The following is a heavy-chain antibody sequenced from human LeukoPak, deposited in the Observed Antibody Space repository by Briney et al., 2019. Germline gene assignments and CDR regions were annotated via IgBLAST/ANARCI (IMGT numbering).Heavy chain of an antibody. CDR2: IKQDGSEK. V-gene: IGHV3-7*01. D-gene: IGHD6-13*01. CDR1: GFTFSSYW. J-gene: IGHJ1*01. Sequence: PGGPLRLSCAASGFTFSSYWMSWVRQAPGKGLEWVANIKQDGSEKYYVDSVKGRFTISRDNAKNSLYLQMNSLRAEDTAVYYCARDMWQQLAEYFQHWGQGTLVTVSS. CDR3: ARDMWQQLAEYFQH.